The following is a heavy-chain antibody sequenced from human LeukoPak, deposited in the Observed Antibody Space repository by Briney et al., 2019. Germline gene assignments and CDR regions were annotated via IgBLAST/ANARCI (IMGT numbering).Heavy chain of an antibody. Sequence: GGSLRLSRAASGFTFSNYWMNWVRQAPGTGLEWVANIKQDGSEAYYVDSVKGRFTISRDNAKNSLYLQMNSLRVEDTAVYYCASAVREQQPWGQGTLVTVSS. CDR3: ASAVREQQP. D-gene: IGHD6-13*01. J-gene: IGHJ5*02. CDR1: GFTFSNYW. V-gene: IGHV3-7*01. CDR2: IKQDGSEA.